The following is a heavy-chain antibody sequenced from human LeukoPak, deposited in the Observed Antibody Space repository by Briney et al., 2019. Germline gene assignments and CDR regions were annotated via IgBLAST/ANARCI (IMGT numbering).Heavy chain of an antibody. J-gene: IGHJ6*04. CDR2: ISYDGSNK. V-gene: IGHV3-30*04. CDR3: ARVLSGYPRRDYYYGMDV. CDR1: GFTFSSYA. Sequence: GGSLRLSCAASGFTFSSYAMHWVRQAPGEGLEWVAVISYDGSNKYYADSVKGRFTISRDNSKNTLYLQMNSLRAEDTAVYYCARVLSGYPRRDYYYGMDVWGKGTTVTVSS. D-gene: IGHD3-9*01.